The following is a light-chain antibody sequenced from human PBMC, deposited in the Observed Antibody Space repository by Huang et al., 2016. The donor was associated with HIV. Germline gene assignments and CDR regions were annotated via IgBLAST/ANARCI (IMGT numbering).Light chain of an antibody. Sequence: EIVLTQSPATLSLSPGERATLSCRASQSVSSYLAWYQQKPGQAPRLLIYDASNRATVIPARFSGSGSGTDFTLTISSLEPEDFAVYYGQQRSNWFLTFGGGTKVDIK. CDR1: QSVSSY. V-gene: IGKV3-11*01. CDR2: DAS. J-gene: IGKJ4*01. CDR3: QQRSNWFLT.